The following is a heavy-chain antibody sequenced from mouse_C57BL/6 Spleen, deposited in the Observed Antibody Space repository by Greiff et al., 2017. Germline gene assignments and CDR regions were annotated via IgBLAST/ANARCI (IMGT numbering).Heavy chain of an antibody. CDR1: GYSFTGYY. D-gene: IGHD1-1*02. CDR3: ARKNYYYFDY. Sequence: VQLQQSGPELVKPGASVKISCKASGYSFTGYYMNWVKQSPEKSLEWIGEINPSTGGTTYNQKFKAKATLTVDKSSSTAYMQLKSLTSEDSAVYYCARKNYYYFDYWGQGTTLTVSS. CDR2: INPSTGGT. V-gene: IGHV1-42*01. J-gene: IGHJ2*01.